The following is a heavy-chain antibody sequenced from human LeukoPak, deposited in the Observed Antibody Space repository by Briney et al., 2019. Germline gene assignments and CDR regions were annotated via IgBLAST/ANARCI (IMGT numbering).Heavy chain of an antibody. J-gene: IGHJ3*02. CDR2: IYYSGST. CDR1: GGSISGYY. D-gene: IGHD1-26*01. CDR3: AREGARWEPSFSALDI. V-gene: IGHV4-59*01. Sequence: SETLSLTCTVSGGSISGYYWSWIRQPPGQGLEWIGYIYYSGSTSYNPSLKSRVTISVDTSKNQFSLKLSSVTAADTAVYYCAREGARWEPSFSALDIWGQGTMVTVSS.